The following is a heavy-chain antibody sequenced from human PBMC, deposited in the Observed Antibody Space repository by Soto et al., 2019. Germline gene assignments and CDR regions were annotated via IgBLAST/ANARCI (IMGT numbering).Heavy chain of an antibody. D-gene: IGHD3-3*01. CDR3: AKDFRPDGKYDLDY. V-gene: IGHV3-23*01. Sequence: EVQLLESGGGLVQPGGSLRLSCAASGFTFAGYAMNWVRQAPGRGLEWVAGLLSDGGTKYYADPVKGRFTISRDNSKNILYLQMSSLRADDTALYDCAKDFRPDGKYDLDYWGQGTPVVVSS. CDR2: LLSDGGTK. J-gene: IGHJ4*02. CDR1: GFTFAGYA.